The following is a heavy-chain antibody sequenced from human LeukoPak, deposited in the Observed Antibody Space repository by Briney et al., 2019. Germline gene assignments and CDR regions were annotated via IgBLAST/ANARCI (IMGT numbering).Heavy chain of an antibody. Sequence: GGSLRLSCAASGFTFSSYAMSWVRQAPGKGLEWVSAISGSGGSTYYADSVKGRFTISRDNSKNTLYLQMNSLRAEDTVVYYCAKDQLVRGVITNYFDYWGQGTLVTVSS. CDR3: AKDQLVRGVITNYFDY. J-gene: IGHJ4*02. D-gene: IGHD3-10*01. V-gene: IGHV3-23*01. CDR2: ISGSGGST. CDR1: GFTFSSYA.